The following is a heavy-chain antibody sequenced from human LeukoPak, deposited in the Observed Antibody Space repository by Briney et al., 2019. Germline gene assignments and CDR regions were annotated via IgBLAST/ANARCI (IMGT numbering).Heavy chain of an antibody. V-gene: IGHV4-39*01. CDR2: IYYSGST. D-gene: IGHD3-10*01. Sequence: WTGSIYYSGSTYYNPSLKSRVTISVDTSKNQFSLKLSSVTAADTAVYYCARAGSGSHAFDIWGQGTMVTVSS. J-gene: IGHJ3*02. CDR3: ARAGSGSHAFDI.